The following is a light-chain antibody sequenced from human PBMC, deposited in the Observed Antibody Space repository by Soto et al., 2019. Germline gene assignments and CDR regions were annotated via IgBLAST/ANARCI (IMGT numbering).Light chain of an antibody. Sequence: SVYTASPATMSLSTGESAPLSCRASQNVNSYLAWYQQKPGQAPRLLIYDASNRAAGIPARFSGSGSGTDFTLTISRLEPEDFAVYYCQQHCSSPSTFGQGTRLEI. J-gene: IGKJ5*01. V-gene: IGKV3-11*01. CDR3: QQHCSSPST. CDR1: QNVNSY. CDR2: DAS.